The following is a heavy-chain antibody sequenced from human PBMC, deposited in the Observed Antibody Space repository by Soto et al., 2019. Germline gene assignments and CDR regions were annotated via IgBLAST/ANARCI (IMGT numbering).Heavy chain of an antibody. D-gene: IGHD6-25*01. CDR1: GFNFGNYA. CDR2: INWNSDKV. J-gene: IGHJ4*02. V-gene: IGHV3-9*01. CDR3: AKDKGGTPYYIDS. Sequence: VLLVESGGGLVQPGRSLRLSCAVSGFNFGNYAMHWVRQAPGKGLEWVAAINWNSDKVAYAGSVLGRFTIFRDSAKNSLQLQMNDLTTEETSLYYCAKDKGGTPYYIDSWGQGILVTVSS.